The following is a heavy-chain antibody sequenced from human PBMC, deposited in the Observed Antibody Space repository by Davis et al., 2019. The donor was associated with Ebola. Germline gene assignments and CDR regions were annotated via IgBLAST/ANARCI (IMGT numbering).Heavy chain of an antibody. CDR2: IDWDADK. V-gene: IGHV2-70*01. Sequence: SGPTLVKPTQTLTLTCPFSGFSLSTSGMCVRWIRQPPGKALEWPALIDWDADKYYSTSLKTRLTISKDTSKNQVVLTMTNMDPVDTATYYCARSTVTTLGIFYYYYGMDVWGQGTTVTVSS. J-gene: IGHJ6*02. CDR3: ARSTVTTLGIFYYYYGMDV. CDR1: GFSLSTSGMC. D-gene: IGHD4-17*01.